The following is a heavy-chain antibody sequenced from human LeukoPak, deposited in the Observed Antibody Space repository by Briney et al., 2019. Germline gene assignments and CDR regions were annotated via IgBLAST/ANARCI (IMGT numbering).Heavy chain of an antibody. CDR1: GGSISGSPYY. J-gene: IGHJ4*02. D-gene: IGHD3-22*01. Sequence: PSETLSLTCTVSGGSISGSPYYWGWIRQPPGTGLEFIGSIYYSGSIYYNPSLKSRVTISVDTSKNQFSLKLSSVTAADTAIYYCARDPATLNSAYYYWFDYWGQGSLVTVSS. CDR2: IYYSGSI. V-gene: IGHV4-39*07. CDR3: ARDPATLNSAYYYWFDY.